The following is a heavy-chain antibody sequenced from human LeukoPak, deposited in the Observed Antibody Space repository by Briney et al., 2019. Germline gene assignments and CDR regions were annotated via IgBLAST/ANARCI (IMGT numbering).Heavy chain of an antibody. Sequence: ASVTVSCKASGFSFTSNYIHWVRQAPGQGLEWMGMIYPRDGSTSYAQKFQGRVTVTRDTSTSTVHMELSGLRSEDTAVYYCARDQEAFDYWGQGTLVTVSS. J-gene: IGHJ4*02. V-gene: IGHV1-46*01. CDR1: GFSFTSNY. CDR2: IYPRDGST. CDR3: ARDQEAFDY.